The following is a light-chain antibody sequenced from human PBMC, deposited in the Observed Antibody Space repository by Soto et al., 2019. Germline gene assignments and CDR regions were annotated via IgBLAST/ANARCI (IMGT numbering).Light chain of an antibody. CDR2: GAS. CDR3: QQYGSSPTWT. CDR1: QSVTTNY. Sequence: EVVMTQSPATLSVSPGDRATLSCRASQSVTTNYLAWYQQKPGQAPRLLIYGASSRATGIPDRFSGSGSGTDFTLTISRLEPEDFAVYYCQQYGSSPTWTFGQGTKV. V-gene: IGKV3-20*01. J-gene: IGKJ1*01.